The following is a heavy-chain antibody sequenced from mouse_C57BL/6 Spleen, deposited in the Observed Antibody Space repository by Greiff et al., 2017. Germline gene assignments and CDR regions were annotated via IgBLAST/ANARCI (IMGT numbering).Heavy chain of an antibody. Sequence: VQLQQSWAELVRPGASVTLSCQASGYTFTDYEMHWVKQTPVHGLEWIGAIDPETGGTAYNQKFKGKAILTADKSSSTAYMELRSLTSEDSAVYYCTRGAMDYWGQGTSVTVSS. CDR2: IDPETGGT. J-gene: IGHJ4*01. V-gene: IGHV1-15*01. CDR3: TRGAMDY. CDR1: GYTFTDYE.